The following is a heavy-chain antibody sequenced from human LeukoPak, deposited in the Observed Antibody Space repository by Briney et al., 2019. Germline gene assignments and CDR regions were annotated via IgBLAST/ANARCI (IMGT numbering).Heavy chain of an antibody. Sequence: GGSLRLSYVASRFTFSDHYMDWVRQAPGKGLEWVVRTRNKANRYSTEYAASVKGRFTISRDDSQNSLYLQMNSLKTDDTAVYYCARGGSYYPFDIWGQGTMVTVSS. CDR3: ARGGSYYPFDI. D-gene: IGHD1-26*01. CDR2: TRNKANRYST. J-gene: IGHJ3*02. V-gene: IGHV3-72*01. CDR1: RFTFSDHY.